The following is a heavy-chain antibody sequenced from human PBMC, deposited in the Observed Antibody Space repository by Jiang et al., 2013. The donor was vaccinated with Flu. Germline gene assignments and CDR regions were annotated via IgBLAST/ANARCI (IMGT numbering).Heavy chain of an antibody. CDR1: GDSISVYY. CDR3: ARHTRAALGTFDN. Sequence: VSGDSISVYYWSWIRQPPGKGPEWDWLYLLQWEYQLQPLPQESSHHITRHVQDQFSLNLDSVAAADTAVYYCARHTRAALGTFDNWGQGTLVTVSS. V-gene: IGHV4-59*08. D-gene: IGHD3-16*01. J-gene: IGHJ4*02. CDR2: LLQWEY.